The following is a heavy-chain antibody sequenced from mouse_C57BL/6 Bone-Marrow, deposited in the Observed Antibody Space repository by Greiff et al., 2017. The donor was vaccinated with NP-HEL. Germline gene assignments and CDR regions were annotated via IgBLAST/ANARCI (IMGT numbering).Heavy chain of an antibody. J-gene: IGHJ1*03. Sequence: EVKLMESGPGLVKPSQSLSLTCSVTGYSITSGYYWNWIRQFPGNKLEWMGYISYDGSNNYNPSLKNRISITRDTSKNQFFLKLNSVTTEDTATYYCARDNYSNFHWYFDVWGTGTTVTVSS. CDR2: ISYDGSN. D-gene: IGHD2-5*01. CDR3: ARDNYSNFHWYFDV. V-gene: IGHV3-6*01. CDR1: GYSITSGYY.